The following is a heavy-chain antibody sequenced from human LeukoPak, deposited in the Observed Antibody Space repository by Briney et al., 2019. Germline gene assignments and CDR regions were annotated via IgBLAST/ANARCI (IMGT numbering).Heavy chain of an antibody. Sequence: GGSLRLSYAASGFTFSSYGMHWVRQAPGKGLEWVAVIWYDGSNKYYADSVKGRFTISRDNSKNTLYLQMNSLRAEDTAVYYCAKDGGSRYSSEFDYWGQGTLVTVSS. CDR2: IWYDGSNK. CDR1: GFTFSSYG. CDR3: AKDGGSRYSSEFDY. D-gene: IGHD6-19*01. J-gene: IGHJ4*02. V-gene: IGHV3-33*06.